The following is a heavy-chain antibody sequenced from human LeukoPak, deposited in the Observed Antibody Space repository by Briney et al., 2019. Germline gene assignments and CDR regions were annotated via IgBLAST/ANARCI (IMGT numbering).Heavy chain of an antibody. J-gene: IGHJ3*02. CDR2: IYYSGST. D-gene: IGHD3-9*01. CDR1: GGSISSSFYY. Sequence: SETLSLTCTVSGGSISSSFYYWGWIRQPPGKGLEWIGSIYYSGSTYYNPSLKSRVTISVDTSKNQFSLKLSSVTAADTAVYYCARSNYDILTGDAFDIWGQGTMVTVSS. V-gene: IGHV4-39*01. CDR3: ARSNYDILTGDAFDI.